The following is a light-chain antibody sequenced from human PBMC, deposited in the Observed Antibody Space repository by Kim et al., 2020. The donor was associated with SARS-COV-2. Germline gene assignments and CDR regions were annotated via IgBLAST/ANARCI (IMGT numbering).Light chain of an antibody. CDR3: NSRDSSGNHWV. Sequence: LGKPVRITCQGDSLRSYYASWYQQKPGQAPVLVIYGKNNRPSGIPDRFSGSSSGNTASLTITGAQAEDEADYYCNSRDSSGNHWVFGGGTQLTVL. CDR2: GKN. V-gene: IGLV3-19*01. J-gene: IGLJ3*02. CDR1: SLRSYY.